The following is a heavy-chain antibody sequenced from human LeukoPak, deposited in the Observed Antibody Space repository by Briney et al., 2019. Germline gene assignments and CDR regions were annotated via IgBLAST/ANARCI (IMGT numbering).Heavy chain of an antibody. CDR1: GFRFSNFA. V-gene: IGHV3-23*01. CDR3: AKGAYDYIEMGYFDD. J-gene: IGHJ4*02. D-gene: IGHD5-12*01. CDR2: IFGSSGDT. Sequence: GGSLRLSCAASGFRFSNFAMSWVRQAPGKGLEWVSLIFGSSGDTLYADSVKGRFTISRDISKNRLYLQMNSLRAEDTALYYCAKGAYDYIEMGYFDDWGQGTLVTVSS.